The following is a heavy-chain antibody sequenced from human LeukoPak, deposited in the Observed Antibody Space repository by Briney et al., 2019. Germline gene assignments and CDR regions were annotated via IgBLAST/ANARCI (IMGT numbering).Heavy chain of an antibody. CDR3: ATCSSTSCSPFDY. J-gene: IGHJ4*02. V-gene: IGHV4-59*01. Sequence: SETLSLTCTVSGGSISSYYWSWIRQPPGKGLEWIGYIYYSGSTNYNPSLKSRVTISVDTSKNQFSLKLSSVTAADTAVYYCATCSSTSCSPFDYWGQGTLVTVSS. CDR1: GGSISSYY. CDR2: IYYSGST. D-gene: IGHD2-2*01.